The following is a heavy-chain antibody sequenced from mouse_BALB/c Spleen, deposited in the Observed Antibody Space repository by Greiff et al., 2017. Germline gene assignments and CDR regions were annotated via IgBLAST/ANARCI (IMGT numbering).Heavy chain of an antibody. Sequence: EVNVVESGGGLVKPGGSLKLSCAASGFTFSSYAMSWVRQTPEKRLEWVASISSGGSYTYYPDSVKGRFTISRDNAKNTLYLQMSSLKSEDTAMYYCTRENYDYDGRYAMDYWGQGTSVTVSS. J-gene: IGHJ4*01. CDR1: GFTFSSYA. D-gene: IGHD2-4*01. V-gene: IGHV5-6-4*01. CDR2: ISSGGSYT. CDR3: TRENYDYDGRYAMDY.